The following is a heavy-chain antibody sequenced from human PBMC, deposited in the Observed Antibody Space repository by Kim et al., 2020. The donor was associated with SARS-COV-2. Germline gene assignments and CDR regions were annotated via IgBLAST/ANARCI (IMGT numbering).Heavy chain of an antibody. CDR2: IYHSGST. CDR1: GGSISSSNW. V-gene: IGHV4-4*02. Sequence: SETLSLTCAVSGGSISSSNWWSWVRQPPGKGLEWIGEIYHSGSTNYNPSLKSRVTISVDKSKNQFSLKLSSVTAADTAVYYCARDSANVYYYDSSGYYYGDNWFDPWGQGTLVTVSS. J-gene: IGHJ5*02. CDR3: ARDSANVYYYDSSGYYYGDNWFDP. D-gene: IGHD3-22*01.